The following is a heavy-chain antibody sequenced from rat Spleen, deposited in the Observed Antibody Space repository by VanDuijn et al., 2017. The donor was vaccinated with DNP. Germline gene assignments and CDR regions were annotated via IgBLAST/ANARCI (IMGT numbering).Heavy chain of an antibody. CDR3: TTEGYTTDYYYGFAY. D-gene: IGHD1-6*01. J-gene: IGHJ3*01. Sequence: EVQVVESGGGLVQPGRSLKLSCAASKFTFSNYGMAWVRQAPTKGLEGVASITNSGGSAYYRDSVKGRFTISRDNAKSTLYLQMDSLRSEDTATYYCTTEGYTTDYYYGFAYWGQGTLVTVSS. CDR1: KFTFSNYG. CDR2: ITNSGGSA. V-gene: IGHV5-27*01.